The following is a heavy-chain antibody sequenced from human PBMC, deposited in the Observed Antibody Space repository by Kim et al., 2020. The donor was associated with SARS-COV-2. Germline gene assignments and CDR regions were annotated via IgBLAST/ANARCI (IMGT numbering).Heavy chain of an antibody. D-gene: IGHD4-17*01. Sequence: GGSLRLSCAASGFRFSSYGMHWVRQAPGKGLEWVAVVWYDGTNKYYADSVKGRFTVSRDNSKKTLYLQMNSLRGEDTAVYYCAREVGDGDYSNGMDVWGQGTTVTVSS. J-gene: IGHJ6*02. V-gene: IGHV3-33*08. CDR2: VWYDGTNK. CDR1: GFRFSSYG. CDR3: AREVGDGDYSNGMDV.